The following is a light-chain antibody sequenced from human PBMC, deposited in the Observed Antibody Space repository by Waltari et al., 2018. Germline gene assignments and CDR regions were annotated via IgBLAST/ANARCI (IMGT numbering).Light chain of an antibody. V-gene: IGLV2-23*01. Sequence: QSVLTQPASVSGSPGPSITIPCTGTRSDIGAYNFVSWFQQLPGQAPRLLISEANKRPSGVSYRFSGSKSGNTASLSISDLQAEDEADYYCCSYVGGSRVLFGGGTKLTV. CDR3: CSYVGGSRVL. J-gene: IGLJ2*01. CDR2: EAN. CDR1: RSDIGAYNF.